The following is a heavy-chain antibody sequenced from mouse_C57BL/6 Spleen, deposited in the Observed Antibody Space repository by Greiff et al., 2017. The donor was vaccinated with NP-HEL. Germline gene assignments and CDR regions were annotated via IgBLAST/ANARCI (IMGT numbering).Heavy chain of an antibody. CDR1: GYTFTDYN. J-gene: IGHJ1*03. V-gene: IGHV1-22*01. Sequence: EVKLQESGPELVKPGASVKMSCKASGYTFTDYNMHWVKQSHGKSLEWIGYINPNNGGTSYNQKFKGKATLTVNKSSSTAYMELRSLTSEDSAVYYCARDGYYGGWYFDVWGTGTTVTVSS. CDR2: INPNNGGT. CDR3: ARDGYYGGWYFDV. D-gene: IGHD2-3*01.